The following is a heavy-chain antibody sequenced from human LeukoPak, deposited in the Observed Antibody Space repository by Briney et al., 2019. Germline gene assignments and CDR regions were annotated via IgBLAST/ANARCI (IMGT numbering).Heavy chain of an antibody. CDR1: GFTFSHYD. Sequence: PGGSLRLSCAPSGFTFSHYDMNWVRQAPGKGLEWVSSIRSSSSYTYYADSVKGRFTISRDNAKNSLYLQMSSLRAEDTAVYYCARDYIAYDPLDYWGQGTLVTVSP. CDR3: ARDYIAYDPLDY. J-gene: IGHJ4*02. D-gene: IGHD5-12*01. V-gene: IGHV3-21*01. CDR2: IRSSSSYT.